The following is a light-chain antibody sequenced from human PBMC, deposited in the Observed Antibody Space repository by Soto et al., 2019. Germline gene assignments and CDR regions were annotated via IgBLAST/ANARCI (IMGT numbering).Light chain of an antibody. CDR2: KAS. V-gene: IGKV1-5*03. Sequence: INITQSLSTLSASVKDRVTITCRASQSISIYLAWYQQKPGKAPKLLIYKASTLKSGVPSRFSGSGSGTEFTLTISSLQPDDFATYYCQHYNSYSEAFGQVAKVDI. CDR1: QSISIY. CDR3: QHYNSYSEA. J-gene: IGKJ1*01.